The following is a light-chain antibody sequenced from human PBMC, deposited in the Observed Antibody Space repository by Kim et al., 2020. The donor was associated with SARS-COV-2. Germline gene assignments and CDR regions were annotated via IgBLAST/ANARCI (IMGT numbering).Light chain of an antibody. CDR2: GAS. CDR3: QQYNKWPQWT. CDR1: ESVNTD. Sequence: TPGEGATRSCRASESVNTDLAWYQQRPGQAPRLLIYGASTRATGVPARCGGGGSATEFTLTISGLQSEDFAVYYCQQYNKWPQWTFGQGTKVDIK. V-gene: IGKV3-15*01. J-gene: IGKJ1*01.